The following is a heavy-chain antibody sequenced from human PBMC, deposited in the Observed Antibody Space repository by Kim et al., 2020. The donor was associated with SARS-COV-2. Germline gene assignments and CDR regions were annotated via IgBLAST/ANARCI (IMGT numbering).Heavy chain of an antibody. D-gene: IGHD1-26*01. Sequence: SETLSLTCSVSGRFISGTTYSWDWIRQPPGKGLEWIGTIFSGGNTYYNPSLQSRVTISVDTSKNQFSLDLSSVTAADTAVYYCTVILRGNFWGQGTLVTVST. V-gene: IGHV4-39*01. CDR3: TVILRGNF. CDR1: GRFISGTTYS. CDR2: IFSGGNT. J-gene: IGHJ4*02.